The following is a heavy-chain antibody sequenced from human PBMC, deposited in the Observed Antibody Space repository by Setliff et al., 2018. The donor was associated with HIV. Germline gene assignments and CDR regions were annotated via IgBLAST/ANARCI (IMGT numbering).Heavy chain of an antibody. CDR3: ARDKNLGSFYYGMDV. CDR1: GFTFYIYE. D-gene: IGHD3-10*01. V-gene: IGHV3-48*03. CDR2: ISGSGNNI. J-gene: IGHJ6*02. Sequence: PGGSLRLSCAASGFTFYIYELNWVRQAPGKGLEWVSYISGSGNNIYYADSVKGRFTISRDNAWGSLYLQMNSLRAEDTAVYYCARDKNLGSFYYGMDVWGQGTAVTVSS.